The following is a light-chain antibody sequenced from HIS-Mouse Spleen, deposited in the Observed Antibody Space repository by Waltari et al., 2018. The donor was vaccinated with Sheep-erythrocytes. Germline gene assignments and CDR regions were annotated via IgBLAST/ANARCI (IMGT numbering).Light chain of an antibody. CDR3: CSYAGSYTFWV. V-gene: IGLV2-11*01. CDR2: DGS. J-gene: IGLJ3*02. Sequence: QSALTQPRSVSGSPGQSVTISCTGTSSDVGGYNYVSWYQQPPGKAPKLMIYDGSKGPSWVPDRFSGSKSGNTASLTISGLQAEDEADYYCCSYAGSYTFWVFGGGTKLTVL. CDR1: SSDVGGYNY.